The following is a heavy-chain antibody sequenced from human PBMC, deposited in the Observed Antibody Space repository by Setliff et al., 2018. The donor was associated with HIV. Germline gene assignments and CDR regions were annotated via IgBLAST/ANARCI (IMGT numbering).Heavy chain of an antibody. Sequence: SETLSLTCNVSSGSVNNYWWTWIRQSAGKGLEWIGRFYTSGSTNYNPPFKSRVTISEGTSENQFSLKLTSVTAADTAVYYCARGLSYRPGAGKKLFDYWGQGTLVTVSS. CDR1: SGSVNNYW. CDR2: FYTSGST. J-gene: IGHJ4*02. V-gene: IGHV4-4*07. CDR3: ARGLSYRPGAGKKLFDY. D-gene: IGHD1-1*01.